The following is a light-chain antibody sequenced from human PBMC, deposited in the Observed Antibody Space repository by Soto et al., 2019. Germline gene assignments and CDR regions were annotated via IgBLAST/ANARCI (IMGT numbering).Light chain of an antibody. CDR1: QTISSW. J-gene: IGKJ1*01. Sequence: DIQMIQFPSSLSASVGDRVTITCRASQTISSWLAWYQQKPGKAPKLLIYKASTLKSGVPSRFSGSGSGTEFTLTISSLQPDDFATYYCQHYNSYSEAFGQGTKVELK. CDR2: KAS. V-gene: IGKV1-5*03. CDR3: QHYNSYSEA.